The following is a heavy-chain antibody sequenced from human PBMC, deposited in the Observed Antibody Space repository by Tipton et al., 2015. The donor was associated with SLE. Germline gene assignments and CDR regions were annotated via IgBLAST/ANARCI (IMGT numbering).Heavy chain of an antibody. D-gene: IGHD1-26*01. V-gene: IGHV4-59*01. CDR2: IYYSGST. Sequence: GLVKPSETLSLTCTVSGGSISSYYWSWIRQPPGRGLEWIGYIYYSGSTNYKPSLKSRVTISVDTSKNQFSLKLSSVTAADTAVYYCARDGRGRAFDIWGQGTMVTVSS. J-gene: IGHJ3*02. CDR3: ARDGRGRAFDI. CDR1: GGSISSYY.